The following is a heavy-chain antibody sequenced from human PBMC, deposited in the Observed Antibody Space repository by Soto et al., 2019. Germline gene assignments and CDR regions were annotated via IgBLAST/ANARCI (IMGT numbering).Heavy chain of an antibody. J-gene: IGHJ4*02. CDR1: GGSISSGGHS. CDR3: AKEARQWLVTIEY. V-gene: IGHV4-31*03. D-gene: IGHD6-19*01. CDR2: ISYTGRT. Sequence: QVQLQESGPGLVKPSQTLSLTCTFSGGSISSGGHSWRWIRQHPGKGLEWIGYISYTGRTYYNPSPKSRVTISVDKSNNQSSLNLNSVTAADTAIYYCAKEARQWLVTIEYWGQGTLVTVSS.